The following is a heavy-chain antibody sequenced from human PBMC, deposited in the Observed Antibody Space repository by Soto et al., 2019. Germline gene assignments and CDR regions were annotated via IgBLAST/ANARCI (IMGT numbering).Heavy chain of an antibody. CDR1: GFTFSMYW. J-gene: IGHJ4*02. CDR2: ISDDGSRA. D-gene: IGHD3-10*01. Sequence: VGSLRLSCTASGFTFSMYWMHWVRQVPGKGPEWVSRISDDGSRADYADSVKGRFTISRDNAKNTLYLEMHVLRADDTAVYYCTRGPRPSSVGTGAFWGQGTPVTVSS. CDR3: TRGPRPSSVGTGAF. V-gene: IGHV3-74*01.